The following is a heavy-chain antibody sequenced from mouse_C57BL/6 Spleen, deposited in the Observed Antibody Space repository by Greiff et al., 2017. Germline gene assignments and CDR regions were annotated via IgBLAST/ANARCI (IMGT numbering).Heavy chain of an antibody. CDR3: ARDGYYPLDY. D-gene: IGHD2-3*01. CDR2: IYPGSGNT. CDR1: GYTFTDYY. Sequence: QVQLQQSGAELVRPGASVKLSCKASGYTFTDYYINWVKQRPGQGLEWIARIYPGSGNTYYNEKFKGKDTLTAEKSSSTAYMQLSSLTSEDSAVYFCARDGYYPLDYWGQGTSVTVSS. V-gene: IGHV1-76*01. J-gene: IGHJ4*01.